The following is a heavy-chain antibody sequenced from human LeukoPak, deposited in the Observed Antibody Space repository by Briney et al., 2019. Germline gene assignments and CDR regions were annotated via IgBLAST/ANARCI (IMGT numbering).Heavy chain of an antibody. D-gene: IGHD3-10*01. V-gene: IGHV4-38-2*02. J-gene: IGHJ6*03. CDR3: ARSGPYYYHYVDV. CDR1: GFSITRGDY. CDR2: IYHSGST. Sequence: SETLSLTCTVSGFSITRGDYWGWIRQPPGKGLEWIGAIYHSGSTYYDPSLTSRVAISVDTFKNQFSLRLSSVSAADTAVYYCARSGPYYYHYVDVWGKGTTVTVSS.